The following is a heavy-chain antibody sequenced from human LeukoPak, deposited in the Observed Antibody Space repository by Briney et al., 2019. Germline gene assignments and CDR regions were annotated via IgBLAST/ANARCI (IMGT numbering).Heavy chain of an antibody. Sequence: PGGSLRLSCAASGFTFSSYEMNWVRQAPGKGLEWVSYISSSGSTIYYADSVKGRFTISRDNAKNSLYLQMNSLRAEDTAVYYCARVCGLGCHDAFDIWGQGTMVTVSS. CDR2: ISSSGSTI. J-gene: IGHJ3*02. CDR3: ARVCGLGCHDAFDI. CDR1: GFTFSSYE. D-gene: IGHD2-21*01. V-gene: IGHV3-48*03.